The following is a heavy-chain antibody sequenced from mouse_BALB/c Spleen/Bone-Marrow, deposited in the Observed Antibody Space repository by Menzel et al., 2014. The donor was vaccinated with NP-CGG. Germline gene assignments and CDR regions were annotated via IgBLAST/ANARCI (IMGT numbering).Heavy chain of an antibody. Sequence: VQLQQSGAELVRPGASVKLSCKASGYTFTSYWINWVKQRPGQGLEWIGNIYPXDSYTNYNQKFKDKATLTVDKSSSTAYMQLSSPTSEDSAVYYCTREGYYCSSYVDYGGQGTALTVSS. V-gene: IGHV1-69*02. D-gene: IGHD1-1*01. CDR2: IYPXDSYT. J-gene: IGHJ2*01. CDR3: TREGYYCSSYVDY. CDR1: GYTFTSYW.